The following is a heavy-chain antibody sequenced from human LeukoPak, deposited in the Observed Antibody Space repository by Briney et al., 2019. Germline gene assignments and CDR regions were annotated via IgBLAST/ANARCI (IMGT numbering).Heavy chain of an antibody. CDR1: GFSFSSYG. CDR2: IRYDGNIK. V-gene: IGHV3-30*02. CDR3: AKGGSSSWDYFDY. J-gene: IGHJ4*02. D-gene: IGHD6-13*01. Sequence: GGSLRLSCAASGFSFSSYGMHWVRQAPGKGLEWVAFIRYDGNIKHYADSVKGRFTISRDSSKNTLHLQMNSLRPEDTAVYYCAKGGSSSWDYFDYWGQGTLVTVSS.